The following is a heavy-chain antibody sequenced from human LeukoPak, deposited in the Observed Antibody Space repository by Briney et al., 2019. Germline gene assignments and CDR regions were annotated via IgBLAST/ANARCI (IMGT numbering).Heavy chain of an antibody. D-gene: IGHD3-22*01. CDR2: INPNSGGT. Sequence: ASVKVSCKASGYTFTGYYMHWVRQAPGQGLEWMGWINPNSGGTNYAQKFQGRVTMTRDMSISTAYMELSRLRSDDTAVYYCARSYYYDSSGYGYWGQGTLVTVSS. V-gene: IGHV1-2*02. J-gene: IGHJ4*02. CDR1: GYTFTGYY. CDR3: ARSYYYDSSGYGY.